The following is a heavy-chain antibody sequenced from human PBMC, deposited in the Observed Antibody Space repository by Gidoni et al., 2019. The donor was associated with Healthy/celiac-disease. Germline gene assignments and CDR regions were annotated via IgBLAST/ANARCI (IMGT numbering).Heavy chain of an antibody. D-gene: IGHD6-13*01. CDR1: GFTFSSYG. V-gene: IGHV3-30*18. J-gene: IGHJ5*02. CDR3: AKVGGSSWYH. CDR2: ISYDGSNK. Sequence: QVQLVESGGGVVQPGRSLRLSCAASGFTFSSYGMHWVRQAPGKGLEWVAVISYDGSNKYYADSVKGRFTISRDNSKNTLYLQMNSMRAEDTAVYYCAKVGGSSWYHWGQGTLVTVSS.